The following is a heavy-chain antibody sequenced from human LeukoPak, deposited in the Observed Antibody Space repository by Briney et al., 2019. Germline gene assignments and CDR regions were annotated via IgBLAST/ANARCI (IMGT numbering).Heavy chain of an antibody. CDR2: LWYDGSNK. V-gene: IGHV3-33*01. D-gene: IGHD5-24*01. Sequence: GGSLRLSCAASGFTFSSYAMHWVRQAPGKGLEWVAVLWYDGSNKYYADSVKGRFTISRDNSKNTVYLQMNSLRVEDTAVYYCSRGIDGYDSIVDYWGQGTLVTVSS. J-gene: IGHJ4*02. CDR3: SRGIDGYDSIVDY. CDR1: GFTFSSYA.